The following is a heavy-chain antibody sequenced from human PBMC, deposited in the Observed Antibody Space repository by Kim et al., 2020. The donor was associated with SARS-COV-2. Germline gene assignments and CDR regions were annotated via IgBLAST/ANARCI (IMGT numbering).Heavy chain of an antibody. Sequence: YYSGSTNSNPSHKSRVTISVDTSKSQFSLKLSSVTAADTAVYYCARGFDLWGRGTLVTVSS. CDR3: ARGFDL. V-gene: IGHV4-59*09. CDR2: YYSGST. J-gene: IGHJ2*01.